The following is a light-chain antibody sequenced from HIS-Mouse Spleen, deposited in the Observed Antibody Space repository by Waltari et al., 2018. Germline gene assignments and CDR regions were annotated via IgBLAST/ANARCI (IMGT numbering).Light chain of an antibody. CDR2: EDS. Sequence: SYELTQPPSVSGSPGQTARITCSGDALPQKYAYWYPQKSGQAPVLVIYEDSKRPSGIPERFSGSSSGTMATLTISGAQVEDEADYYCYSTDSSGNHRVFGGGTKLTVL. V-gene: IGLV3-10*01. J-gene: IGLJ2*01. CDR3: YSTDSSGNHRV. CDR1: ALPQKY.